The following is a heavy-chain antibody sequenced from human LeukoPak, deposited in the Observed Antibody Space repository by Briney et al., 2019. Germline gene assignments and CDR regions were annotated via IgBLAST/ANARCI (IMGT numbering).Heavy chain of an antibody. CDR3: AREIDMAKWVY. CDR1: GGSFSGYY. CDR2: INHSGST. Sequence: SETLSLTCAVYGGSFSGYYWSWIRQPPGKGLEWIGEINHSGSTNYNPSLKSRVTISVETSKNKFSLKLTSVNAAATDVYYSAREIDMAKWVYWGQGTLVTVSS. V-gene: IGHV4-34*01. J-gene: IGHJ4*02. D-gene: IGHD5-24*01.